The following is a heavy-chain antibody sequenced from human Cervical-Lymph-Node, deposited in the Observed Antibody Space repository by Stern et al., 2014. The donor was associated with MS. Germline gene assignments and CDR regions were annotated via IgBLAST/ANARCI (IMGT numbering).Heavy chain of an antibody. D-gene: IGHD2/OR15-2a*01. CDR2: LWNDGSKE. Sequence: VQLGESWGGVVQPGRSLRLSCVASGLTFSTSVMNWVRQAPGMGLEWVAVLWNDGSKEHFTESVKGRFSTSRDTAKNTLHLQMSSLRAEDTAVYFCATSTASDAFDIWGQGTLVTVSS. J-gene: IGHJ3*02. CDR3: ATSTASDAFDI. CDR1: GLTFSTSV. V-gene: IGHV3-33*01.